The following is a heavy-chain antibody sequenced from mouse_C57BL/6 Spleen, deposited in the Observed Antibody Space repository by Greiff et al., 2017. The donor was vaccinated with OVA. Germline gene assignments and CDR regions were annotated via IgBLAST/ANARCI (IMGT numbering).Heavy chain of an antibody. CDR3: ARGATVVARGDY. J-gene: IGHJ2*01. Sequence: QVQLQQPGAELVKPGASVKMSCKASGYTFTSYWITWVKQRPGQGLEWIGDIYPGSGSTNYNEKFKSKATLTVDTSSSTAYMQLSSLTSADSAVYYCARGATVVARGDYWGQGTTLTVSS. D-gene: IGHD1-1*01. V-gene: IGHV1-55*01. CDR2: IYPGSGST. CDR1: GYTFTSYW.